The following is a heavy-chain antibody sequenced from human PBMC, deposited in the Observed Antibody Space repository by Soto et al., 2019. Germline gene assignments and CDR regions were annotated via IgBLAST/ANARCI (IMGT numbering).Heavy chain of an antibody. CDR3: AICSSARVVADAFDI. CDR1: GGTFSSYA. CDR2: IIPIFGTA. V-gene: IGHV1-69*06. D-gene: IGHD2-15*01. J-gene: IGHJ3*02. Sequence: SVKVSCKASGGTFSSYAISWVRQAPGQGLEWMGGIIPIFGTANYAQKFQGRVTITADKSTSTAYMELSSLRSEDTAVYYCAICSSARVVADAFDIWGQGTMVTVSS.